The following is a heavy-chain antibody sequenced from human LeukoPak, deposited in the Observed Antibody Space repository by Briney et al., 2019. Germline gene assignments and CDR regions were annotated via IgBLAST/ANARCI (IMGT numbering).Heavy chain of an antibody. CDR1: GFTFSSYS. J-gene: IGHJ5*02. CDR3: ARDGSVQEMATIPYET. Sequence: EGSLRLSCAASGFTFSSYSMNWVRQAPGKGLEWVSSISSSSSYIYYADSVKGRFTISRDNAKNSLYLQMNSLRAEDTAVYYCARDGSVQEMATIPYETWGQGTLVTVSS. V-gene: IGHV3-21*01. CDR2: ISSSSSYI. D-gene: IGHD5-24*01.